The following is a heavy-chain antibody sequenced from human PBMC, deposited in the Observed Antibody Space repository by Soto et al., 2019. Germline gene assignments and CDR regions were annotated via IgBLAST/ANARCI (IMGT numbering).Heavy chain of an antibody. D-gene: IGHD2-15*01. CDR3: ARGFKRWDIKGFDA. CDR1: GGSISSGGYY. CDR2: IYYSGST. V-gene: IGHV4-31*03. Sequence: QVLLQGSGPGLVKASQTLSLTCTVSGGSISSGGYYWSWIRQHPGKGLEWIGSIYYSGSTYYNPSLRSRATISADTSKNHFSLKLNSVTAADTAVYYCARGFKRWDIKGFDAWGQGTLVTVSS. J-gene: IGHJ5*02.